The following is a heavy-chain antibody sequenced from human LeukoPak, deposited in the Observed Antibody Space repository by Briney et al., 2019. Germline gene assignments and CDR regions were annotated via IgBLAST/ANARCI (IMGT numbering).Heavy chain of an antibody. Sequence: PGGSLRLSCAASGFTFSTYNMNWVRQAPGKGLEWVSSITSGGTYTYYADSVKGRFTTSRDNAKNSLSLQLSSLRAEDTAAYYCARGHYDILTASYKWTPDYWGQGILVTVSS. CDR1: GFTFSTYN. CDR3: ARGHYDILTASYKWTPDY. D-gene: IGHD3-9*01. CDR2: ITSGGTYT. V-gene: IGHV3-21*06. J-gene: IGHJ4*02.